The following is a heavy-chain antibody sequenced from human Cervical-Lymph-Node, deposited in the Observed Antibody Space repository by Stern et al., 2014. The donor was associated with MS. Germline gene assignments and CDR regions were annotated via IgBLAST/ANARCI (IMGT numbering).Heavy chain of an antibody. Sequence: EVQLLESGGGLVKPGGALRLSCAASGFTFRTYTMNWVRQAPGKGLEWISSISARSADINYADSVKGRFTISRDNAKKSLFLQMNSLRVEDTAVYYCASVAVAGTGDQHYYYGLDVWGQGTTVTVSS. V-gene: IGHV3-21*01. CDR3: ASVAVAGTGDQHYYYGLDV. J-gene: IGHJ6*02. D-gene: IGHD6-19*01. CDR2: ISARSADI. CDR1: GFTFRTYT.